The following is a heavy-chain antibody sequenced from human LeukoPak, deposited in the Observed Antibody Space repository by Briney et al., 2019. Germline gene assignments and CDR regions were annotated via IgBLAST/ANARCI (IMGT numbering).Heavy chain of an antibody. CDR3: ARQLQWLAFDY. D-gene: IGHD6-19*01. J-gene: IGHJ4*02. V-gene: IGHV4-39*01. CDR2: IYYSGRT. Sequence: SETLSLTCTVSGGSISNYYWSWIRQPPGKGLEWIGSIYYSGRTYYNPSLKSRVTISVDTSKNQFSLKLSSVTAADTAVYYCARQLQWLAFDYWGQGTLVTVSS. CDR1: GGSISNYY.